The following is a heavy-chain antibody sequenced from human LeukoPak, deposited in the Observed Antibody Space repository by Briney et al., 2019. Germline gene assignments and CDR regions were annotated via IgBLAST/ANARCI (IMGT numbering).Heavy chain of an antibody. CDR1: GYTFTSYG. CDR2: ISAYNGNT. J-gene: IGHJ4*02. D-gene: IGHD6-19*01. Sequence: GASVKVSCKASGYTFTSYGISWVRQAPGQGLEWMGWISAYNGNTNYAQKLQGRVTMTTDTSTSTAYMELRSLRSDDTAVYYCARDREQWPAYCFVYWGQGTLVTVSS. V-gene: IGHV1-18*01. CDR3: ARDREQWPAYCFVY.